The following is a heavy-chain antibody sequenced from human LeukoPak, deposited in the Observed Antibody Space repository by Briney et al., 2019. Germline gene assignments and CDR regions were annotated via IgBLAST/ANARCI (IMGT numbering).Heavy chain of an antibody. CDR3: ERDHRGIAADWFDP. V-gene: IGHV1-69*06. Sequence: SVKVSCKASGGTFSSYAISWVRQAPGQGLEWMGGIIPIFGTANYAQKFQGRVTITADKSTSTAYMELSSLRSEDTAVYYCERDHRGIAADWFDPWGQGTLVTVSS. D-gene: IGHD6-13*01. CDR1: GGTFSSYA. J-gene: IGHJ5*02. CDR2: IIPIFGTA.